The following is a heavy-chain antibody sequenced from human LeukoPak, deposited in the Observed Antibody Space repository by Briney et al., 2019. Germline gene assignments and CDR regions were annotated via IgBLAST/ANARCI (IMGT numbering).Heavy chain of an antibody. CDR1: GLTFHNTW. V-gene: IGHV3-74*01. CDR3: ARDGAIRLWPNFDY. CDR2: IKGDGITT. J-gene: IGHJ4*02. D-gene: IGHD5-18*01. Sequence: GGSLRLSCAASGLTFHNTWMHWIRQAPGKGLVWVSRIKGDGITTTYADSVKGRFTISRDNAKNTLYLQMNSLRAEDTAVYYCARDGAIRLWPNFDYWGQGTLVTVSS.